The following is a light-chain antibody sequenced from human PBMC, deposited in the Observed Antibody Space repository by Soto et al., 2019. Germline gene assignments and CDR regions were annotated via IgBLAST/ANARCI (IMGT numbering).Light chain of an antibody. CDR1: HDISTY. Sequence: DIQLTQSPSLLSASVGDRVTITCRASHDISTYLAWYQQKPGKAPKLMIYEASTLQGGVPSRFSGSGSGTEFTLTISGLLPEDFATYHCQQLNTLPFTFGQGTRLEIK. V-gene: IGKV1-9*01. CDR3: QQLNTLPFT. J-gene: IGKJ5*01. CDR2: EAS.